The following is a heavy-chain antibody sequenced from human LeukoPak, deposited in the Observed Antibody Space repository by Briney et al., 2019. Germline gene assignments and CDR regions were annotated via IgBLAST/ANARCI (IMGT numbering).Heavy chain of an antibody. J-gene: IGHJ4*02. D-gene: IGHD3-22*01. CDR3: VKGSSDSRPYYFDS. CDR2: ITGTGGDT. Sequence: GGSLRLSCAASGFTFSTYVMIWVRQAPGKGLEWVSAITGTGGDTYYADSVKGRFAISRDNSKSTLYLQMNSLRAEDTAVYYCVKGSSDSRPYYFDSWGQGTLVTVSS. V-gene: IGHV3-23*01. CDR1: GFTFSTYV.